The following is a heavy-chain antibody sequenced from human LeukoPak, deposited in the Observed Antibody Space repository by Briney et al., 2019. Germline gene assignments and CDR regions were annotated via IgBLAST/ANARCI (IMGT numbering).Heavy chain of an antibody. CDR2: MNPNSGNT. CDR1: GYTFTSYD. CDR3: ARGQGTTRPPSFDY. D-gene: IGHD4-17*01. V-gene: IGHV1-8*01. J-gene: IGHJ4*02. Sequence: ASVKVSCKASGYTFTSYDVNWVRQATGQGLEWMGWMNPNSGNTGYAQKFQGRVTMTRNTSVSTAYMELSGLRSEDTAVYYCARGQGTTRPPSFDYWGQGTLVTVSS.